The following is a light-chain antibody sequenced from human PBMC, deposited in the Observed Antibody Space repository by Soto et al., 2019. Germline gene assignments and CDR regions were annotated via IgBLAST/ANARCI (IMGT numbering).Light chain of an antibody. CDR1: QGISNY. CDR3: QKYNSAPFT. J-gene: IGKJ5*01. CDR2: AAS. Sequence: DIQMTQSPSSLSASVGDKVTITCRASQGISNYLAWYQQTQGKVPELLIYAASTLQSWVPTRFRGSGSGTDFTLTISSLQPEDVATYYCQKYNSAPFTFGQGTRLEIK. V-gene: IGKV1-27*01.